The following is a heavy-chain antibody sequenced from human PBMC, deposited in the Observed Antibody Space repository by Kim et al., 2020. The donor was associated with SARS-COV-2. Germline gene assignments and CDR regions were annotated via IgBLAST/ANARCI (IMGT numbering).Heavy chain of an antibody. V-gene: IGHV4-34*01. CDR3: ARDVVAAAGTAGRGWFDP. Sequence: SRVTISVDTSKNQFSLKLSSVTAADTAVYYCARDVVAAAGTAGRGWFDPWGQGTLVTVSS. J-gene: IGHJ5*02. D-gene: IGHD6-13*01.